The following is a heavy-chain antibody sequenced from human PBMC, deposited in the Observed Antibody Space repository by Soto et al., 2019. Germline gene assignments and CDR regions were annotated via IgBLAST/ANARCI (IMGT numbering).Heavy chain of an antibody. CDR1: GFTFSSYG. CDR2: IWYDGSNK. Sequence: GGSLRLSCAASGFTFSSYGMHWVRQAPGKGLEWVAVIWYDGSNKYYADSVKGRFTISRDNSKNTLYLQMNSLRAEDTAVYYCARQAEWLLFVGSGYNWFDPWGQGTLVTVSS. J-gene: IGHJ5*02. V-gene: IGHV3-33*01. D-gene: IGHD3-3*01. CDR3: ARQAEWLLFVGSGYNWFDP.